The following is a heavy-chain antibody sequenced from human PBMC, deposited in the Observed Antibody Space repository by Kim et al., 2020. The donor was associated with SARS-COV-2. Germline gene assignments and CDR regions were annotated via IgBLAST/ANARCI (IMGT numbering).Heavy chain of an antibody. CDR3: ARVKAYSSSWTAWDY. J-gene: IGHJ4*02. D-gene: IGHD6-13*01. CDR2: IYHSGST. V-gene: IGHV4-30-2*01. Sequence: SETLSLTCAVSGGSISSGGYSWSWIRQPPGKGLEWIGYIYHSGSTYYNPSLKSRVTISVDRSKNQFSLKLSSVTAADTAVYYCARVKAYSSSWTAWDYWGQGTLVTVSS. CDR1: GGSISSGGYS.